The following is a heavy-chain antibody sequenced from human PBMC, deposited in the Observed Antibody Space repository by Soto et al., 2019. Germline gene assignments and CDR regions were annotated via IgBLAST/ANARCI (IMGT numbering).Heavy chain of an antibody. J-gene: IGHJ6*02. Sequence: VAVISYDGSNKYYADSVKGRFTISRDNSKNTLYLQMNSLRAEDTAVYYCARDRVAVAGNYYYYGMDVWGQGTTVTVSS. D-gene: IGHD6-19*01. V-gene: IGHV3-30-3*01. CDR3: ARDRVAVAGNYYYYGMDV. CDR2: ISYDGSNK.